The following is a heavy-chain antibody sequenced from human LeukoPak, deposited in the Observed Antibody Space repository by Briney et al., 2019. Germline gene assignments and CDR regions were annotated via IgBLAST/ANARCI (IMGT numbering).Heavy chain of an antibody. CDR3: ARDHSLLMVYAFFDY. D-gene: IGHD2-8*01. Sequence: GASVKVSCKASGYTFTGYYMHWVRQAPGQGLEWMGWINPNSGGTNYAQKFQGRVTMTRDTSISTAYMELSRLRSDDTAVYYCARDHSLLMVYAFFDYWGRGTLVTVSS. V-gene: IGHV1-2*02. CDR1: GYTFTGYY. CDR2: INPNSGGT. J-gene: IGHJ4*02.